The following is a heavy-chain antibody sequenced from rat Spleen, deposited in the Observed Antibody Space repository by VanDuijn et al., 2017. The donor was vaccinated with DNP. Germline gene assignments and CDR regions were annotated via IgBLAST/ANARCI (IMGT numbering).Heavy chain of an antibody. J-gene: IGHJ2*01. Sequence: EVQLVESGGTLVQPGGSLTLSCAASGFTFSNYYMAWVRQAPKKGLEWVATFSISGSRTYSPDSVKGRFTISRDNGKNTQYLQMDSLRSEDTATYYCASLILRDSGYYFDYWGQGVMVTVSS. CDR2: FSISGSRT. CDR3: ASLILRDSGYYFDY. CDR1: GFTFSNYY. V-gene: IGHV5S23*01. D-gene: IGHD4-1*01.